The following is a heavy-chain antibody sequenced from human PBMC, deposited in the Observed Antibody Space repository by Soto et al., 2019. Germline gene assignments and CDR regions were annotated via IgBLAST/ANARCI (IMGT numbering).Heavy chain of an antibody. V-gene: IGHV3-21*01. Sequence: EVQLVESGGGLVKPGGPLRLSCAASGFTFSSYSMNWVRQAPGKGLEWVSPISSSSSYIYYADSVKGRFTISRDNAKNSLYLQMNSLRAEDTAVYYCARGEFAGSVLMATRPPNDYWGQGTLVTVSS. CDR1: GFTFSSYS. CDR2: ISSSSSYI. J-gene: IGHJ4*02. CDR3: ARGEFAGSVLMATRPPNDY. D-gene: IGHD3-10*01.